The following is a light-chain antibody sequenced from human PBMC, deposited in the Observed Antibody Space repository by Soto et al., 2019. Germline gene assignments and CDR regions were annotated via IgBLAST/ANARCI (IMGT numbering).Light chain of an antibody. CDR3: QVWDSSSDHVV. J-gene: IGLJ2*01. V-gene: IGLV3-21*04. Sequence: SYELTQPPSVSVAPGKTARITCGGNNIGSKSVHWYQQKPGQAPVLVIYYDSDRPSGIPERFSSSNSGNTATLTISRVEAGDEVDYYCQVWDSSSDHVVFGGGTKLTVL. CDR1: NIGSKS. CDR2: YDS.